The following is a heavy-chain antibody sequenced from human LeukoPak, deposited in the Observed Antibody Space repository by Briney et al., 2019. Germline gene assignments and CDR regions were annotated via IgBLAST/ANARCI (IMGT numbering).Heavy chain of an antibody. J-gene: IGHJ4*02. D-gene: IGHD3-10*01. V-gene: IGHV3-21*01. CDR3: AREYGSGTGFDY. Sequence: PGGSLRLSCAASGFTFSSYSMNWVRQAPGKGLEWVSSISSSSSYIYYADSVKGRFTISRDNAKNSLYLQMNSLRAEDTAVYYCAREYGSGTGFDYCGQGTLVTVSS. CDR1: GFTFSSYS. CDR2: ISSSSSYI.